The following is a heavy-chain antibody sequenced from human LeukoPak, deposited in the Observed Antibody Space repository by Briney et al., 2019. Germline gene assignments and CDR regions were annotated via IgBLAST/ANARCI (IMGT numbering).Heavy chain of an antibody. CDR2: ISGSGGGT. D-gene: IGHD2-15*01. J-gene: IGHJ4*02. V-gene: IGHV3-23*01. CDR3: AKDLRDIVVVVAAPDY. CDR1: GFTFNSYA. Sequence: GGSLRLSCAASGFTFNSYAMSWVRQAPGEGVEWVSDISGSGGGTYYADSVKGLFTISRDNSNKTLYPQMNSLRAEDTAVYYCAKDLRDIVVVVAAPDYWGQGTLVTVSS.